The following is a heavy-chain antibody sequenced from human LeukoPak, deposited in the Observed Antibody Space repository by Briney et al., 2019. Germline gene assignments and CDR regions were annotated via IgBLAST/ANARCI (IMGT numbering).Heavy chain of an antibody. CDR2: IWYDGSNK. V-gene: IGHV3-33*06. Sequence: PGGSLRLSCAASGFTFSSYGMHWVRQAPGKGLEWVAVIWYDGSNKYYADSVKGRFTISRDNSKNTLYLQMNSLRAEDTAVYYCAKGGGGYDWDIDYWGQGTLVTVSS. J-gene: IGHJ4*02. CDR3: AKGGGGYDWDIDY. CDR1: GFTFSSYG. D-gene: IGHD5-12*01.